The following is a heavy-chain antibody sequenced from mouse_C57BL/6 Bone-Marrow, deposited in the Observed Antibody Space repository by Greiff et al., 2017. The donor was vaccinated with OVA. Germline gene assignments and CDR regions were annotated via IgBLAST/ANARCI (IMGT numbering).Heavy chain of an antibody. CDR1: GFNIKDDY. J-gene: IGHJ1*03. CDR3: TTWTNWDWYFDV. Sequence: EVQLQQSGAELVRPGASVKLSCTASGFNIKDDYMHWVKQRPEQGLEWIGWIDPENGDTEYASKFQGKATITADTSSNTAYLQLSSLTSEDTAVYYCTTWTNWDWYFDVWGTGTTVTVSS. V-gene: IGHV14-4*01. D-gene: IGHD4-1*01. CDR2: IDPENGDT.